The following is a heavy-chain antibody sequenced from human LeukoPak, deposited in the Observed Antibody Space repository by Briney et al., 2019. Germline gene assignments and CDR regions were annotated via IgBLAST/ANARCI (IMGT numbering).Heavy chain of an antibody. Sequence: GGSLRLSRAASGFTFSSYGMHWVRQAPGKGLEWVAFIRYDGSNKYYADSVKGRFTISRDNSKNTLYLQMNSLRAEDTAVYYCAKDPRVPAAILGLYYYYYYYMDVWGKGTTVTVSS. CDR3: AKDPRVPAAILGLYYYYYYYMDV. J-gene: IGHJ6*03. CDR2: IRYDGSNK. D-gene: IGHD2-2*02. V-gene: IGHV3-30*02. CDR1: GFTFSSYG.